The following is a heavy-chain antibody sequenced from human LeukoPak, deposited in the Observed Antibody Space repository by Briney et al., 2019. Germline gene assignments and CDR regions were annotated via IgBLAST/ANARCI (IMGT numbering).Heavy chain of an antibody. CDR1: GYSISSGFY. CDR3: ARGVAGSSGLLYYFDY. J-gene: IGHJ4*02. CDR2: IFHSGST. Sequence: SETLSLTCSVSGYSISSGFYWGWIRQPPGKGLEWIGSIFHSGSTYYNPSLKSRVTISVDTSKNQFSLNLSSVTAADTAVYYCARGVAGSSGLLYYFDYWGQGALVIVSS. D-gene: IGHD6-25*01. V-gene: IGHV4-38-2*02.